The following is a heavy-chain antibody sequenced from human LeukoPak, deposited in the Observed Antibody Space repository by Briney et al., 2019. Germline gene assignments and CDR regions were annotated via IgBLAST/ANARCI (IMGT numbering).Heavy chain of an antibody. CDR1: GFTFSDSG. Sequence: GSLRLSCAASGFTFSDSGMHWVRQAPGKGLEWVGRMRSKTQNYATAYAASVKGRFTISRDDSKNTAFLQVNSLKTEDTAVYYCTNYDDSSDLWGYWGQGTLVTVSS. CDR3: TNYDDSSDLWGY. V-gene: IGHV3-73*01. J-gene: IGHJ4*02. D-gene: IGHD3-22*01. CDR2: MRSKTQNYAT.